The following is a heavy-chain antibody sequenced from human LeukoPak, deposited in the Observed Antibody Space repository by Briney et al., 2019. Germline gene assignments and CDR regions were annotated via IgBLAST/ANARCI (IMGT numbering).Heavy chain of an antibody. D-gene: IGHD6-19*01. V-gene: IGHV4-4*09. CDR2: IYTSGST. Sequence: SETLSLTCTVSGGSISSYYWSWIRQPPGKGLEWIGYIYTSGSTNYNPSLKSRVTISVDTSKNQFSLKLSSVIAADTAVYYCAGGWLVREGLDYWGQGTLVTVSS. J-gene: IGHJ4*02. CDR3: AGGWLVREGLDY. CDR1: GGSISSYY.